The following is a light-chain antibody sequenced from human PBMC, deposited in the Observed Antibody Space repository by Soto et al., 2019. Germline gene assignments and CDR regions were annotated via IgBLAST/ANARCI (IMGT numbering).Light chain of an antibody. CDR1: QTISTN. V-gene: IGKV3-15*01. CDR3: QQYNNYYT. J-gene: IGKJ2*01. Sequence: EIVMTQSPATLSVSPGERAILSCRASQTISTNLAWYQHKPGQTPRLLIYGASTRATGVPARFSGSGSGTEFTLTISSLQSEDFAVYYWQQYNNYYTFGQGTKLEIK. CDR2: GAS.